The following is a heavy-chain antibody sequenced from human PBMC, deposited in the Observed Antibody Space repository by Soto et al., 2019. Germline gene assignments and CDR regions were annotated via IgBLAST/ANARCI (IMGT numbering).Heavy chain of an antibody. Sequence: QVQLVESGGGVVQPGRSLRLSCATSGFTFSSYGMHWVRQGPGKGLEWVAVIWYDGTNKYYADSVNGRFTISRDDSKNTXRVQMMSLSSADTAVYYWAGGHMPLVPTGWAWYFDLWGRGTMVTVCS. J-gene: IGHJ2*01. D-gene: IGHD5-12*01. CDR1: GFTFSSYG. CDR2: IWYDGTNK. CDR3: AGGHMPLVPTGWAWYFDL. V-gene: IGHV3-33*01.